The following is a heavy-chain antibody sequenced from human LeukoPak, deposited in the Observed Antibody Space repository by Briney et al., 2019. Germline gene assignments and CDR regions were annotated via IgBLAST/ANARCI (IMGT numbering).Heavy chain of an antibody. CDR3: ARCYDSIYCMYV. CDR2: ISSSGSNI. V-gene: IGHV3-48*03. D-gene: IGHD3-22*01. J-gene: IGHJ6*02. CDR1: GLTFSSYE. Sequence: PGGCLRLSRAASGLTFSSYEMNWVRQAPGKGLEWVSYISSSGSNIYYADSVKGRFTISRDNAKNSLYLQMDSLRAEDTAVYYCARCYDSIYCMYVWGQGTTVIVSS.